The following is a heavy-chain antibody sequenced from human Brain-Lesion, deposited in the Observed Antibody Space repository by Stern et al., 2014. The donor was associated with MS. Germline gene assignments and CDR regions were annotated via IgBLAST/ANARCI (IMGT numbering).Heavy chain of an antibody. J-gene: IGHJ4*02. CDR3: AKLWLGELPESPFDY. D-gene: IGHD3-10*01. Sequence: VQLVESGPGLVKPSETLSLTCTVSGGSISSSSYYWGWIRQPPGKGLEWIGSIYYRGSTYYNPSLKVRVPISMDTSKNQFSLRRGFVTAADTAVYFCAKLWLGELPESPFDYWGQGTLVTVSS. V-gene: IGHV4-39*01. CDR2: IYYRGST. CDR1: GGSISSSSYY.